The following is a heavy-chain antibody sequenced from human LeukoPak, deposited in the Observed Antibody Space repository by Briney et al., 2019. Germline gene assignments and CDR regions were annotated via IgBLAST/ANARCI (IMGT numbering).Heavy chain of an antibody. CDR3: ARVEMATMDYFDY. CDR2: IYYSGST. J-gene: IGHJ4*02. D-gene: IGHD5-24*01. Sequence: SETLSLTCTVSGGSISSYYWSWFRQPPGKGLEWSGYIYYSGSTNYNPSLKSRVTISVDTSKNQFSLKLSSVTAADTAVYYCARVEMATMDYFDYWSQGTLVTVSS. CDR1: GGSISSYY. V-gene: IGHV4-59*08.